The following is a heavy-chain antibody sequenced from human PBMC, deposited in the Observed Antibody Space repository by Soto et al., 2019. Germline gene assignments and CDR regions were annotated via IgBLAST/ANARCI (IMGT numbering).Heavy chain of an antibody. CDR3: ARETYYDILTGYSKYYYYMDV. V-gene: IGHV3-11*01. CDR1: GFTFSDYY. D-gene: IGHD3-9*01. Sequence: GGSLRLSCAASGFTFSDYYMSWIRQAPGKGLEWVSYISSSGSTIYYADSVKGRFTISRDNAKNSLYLQMDSLRAEDTAVYYCARETYYDILTGYSKYYYYMDVWGKGTTVTVSS. CDR2: ISSSGSTI. J-gene: IGHJ6*03.